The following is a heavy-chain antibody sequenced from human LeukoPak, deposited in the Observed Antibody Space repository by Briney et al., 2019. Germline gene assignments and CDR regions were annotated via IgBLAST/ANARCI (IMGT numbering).Heavy chain of an antibody. CDR2: ISYDGSDE. CDR3: ARDFTPEWFDIH. D-gene: IGHD3-3*01. V-gene: IGHV3-30*04. Sequence: GRSLRLSCVASGLAFSSYSMHWVRQAPGKGLEWVGVISYDGSDEYYTDTVKGRFTISRDNSKNTVYLQMNSLRADDTAVYYCARDFTPEWFDIHWGQGTLVTVS. J-gene: IGHJ4*02. CDR1: GLAFSSYS.